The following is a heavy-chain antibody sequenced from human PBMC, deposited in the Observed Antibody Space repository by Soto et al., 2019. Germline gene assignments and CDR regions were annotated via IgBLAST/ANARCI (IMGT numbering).Heavy chain of an antibody. CDR1: GFTFDDYA. Sequence: EVQLVESGGGLVQPGRSLRLSCAASGFTFDDYAMHWVRQAPGKGLEWVSGISWNSGSIGYADSVKGRFTISRDNAKNSLYLQMNSLRAEETALYYCAKGEIVVVSPAAFDIWGQGTMVTVSS. CDR3: AKGEIVVVSPAAFDI. CDR2: ISWNSGSI. J-gene: IGHJ3*02. D-gene: IGHD2-15*01. V-gene: IGHV3-9*01.